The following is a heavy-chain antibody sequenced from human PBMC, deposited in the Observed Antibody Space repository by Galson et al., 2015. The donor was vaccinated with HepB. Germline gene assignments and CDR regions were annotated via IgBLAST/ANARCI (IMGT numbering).Heavy chain of an antibody. CDR3: AKDHTMYGAYYYYMDV. CDR1: GFTFSSYG. CDR2: ISYDGSNK. D-gene: IGHD3-10*02. J-gene: IGHJ6*03. Sequence: SLRLSCAASGFTFSSYGMHWVRQAPGKGLEWVAVISYDGSNKYYADSVKGRFTVSRDNSKNTLYLQMNSLRAEDTAVYYCAKDHTMYGAYYYYMDVWGKGTTVTVSS. V-gene: IGHV3-30*18.